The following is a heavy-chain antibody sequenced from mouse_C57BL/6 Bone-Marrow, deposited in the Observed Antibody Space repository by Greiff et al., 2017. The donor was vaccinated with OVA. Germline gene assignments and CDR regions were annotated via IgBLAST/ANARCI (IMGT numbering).Heavy chain of an antibody. Sequence: EVQLQQSGTVLARPGASVKMSCKTSGYTFTSYWMHWVKQRPGQGLEWIGAIYPGNSDTSYNQKFKGKAKLTAVTSASTAYMELSSLTNEDSAVYYGTRVEAYYGSPFAYWGQGTLVTVAA. J-gene: IGHJ3*01. CDR2: IYPGNSDT. V-gene: IGHV1-5*01. CDR3: TRVEAYYGSPFAY. CDR1: GYTFTSYW. D-gene: IGHD1-1*01.